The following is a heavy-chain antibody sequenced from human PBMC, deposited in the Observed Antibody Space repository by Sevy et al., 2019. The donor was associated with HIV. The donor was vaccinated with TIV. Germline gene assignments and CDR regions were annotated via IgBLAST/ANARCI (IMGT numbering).Heavy chain of an antibody. CDR1: GFMFSKYG. CDR2: IKQDGSEK. Sequence: GGSLRLSCAASGFMFSKYGMHWVRQAPGKGLEWVANIKQDGSEKYYGDSVKGRFTISRDNAKNSLYLQMNSLRVEDTAVYYCAGGGALDYWGQGTLVTVSS. V-gene: IGHV3-7*01. J-gene: IGHJ4*02. D-gene: IGHD1-26*01. CDR3: AGGGALDY.